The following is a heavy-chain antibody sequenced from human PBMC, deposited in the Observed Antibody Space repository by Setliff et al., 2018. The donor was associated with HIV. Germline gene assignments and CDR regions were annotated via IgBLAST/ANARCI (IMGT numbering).Heavy chain of an antibody. V-gene: IGHV1-69*10. CDR3: TGPRGDEAFDI. CDR1: GNTFSSYG. Sequence: GASVKVSCKASGNTFSSYGITWVRQAPGQGLEWMGQIISILDITSYAQKLQGRVSITADESTSTFYMELSDLTSADTAVYYCTGPRGDEAFDIWGQGTKVTVSS. CDR2: IISILDIT. J-gene: IGHJ3*02. D-gene: IGHD3-10*01.